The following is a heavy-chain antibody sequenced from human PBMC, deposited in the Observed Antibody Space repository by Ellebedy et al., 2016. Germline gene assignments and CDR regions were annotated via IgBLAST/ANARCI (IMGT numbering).Heavy chain of an antibody. CDR2: IYYSGST. V-gene: IGHV4-39*01. D-gene: IGHD2-2*01. J-gene: IGHJ6*02. CDR1: GGSISSSSYY. Sequence: SETLSLTCTVSGGSISSSSYYWGWIRQPPGTGLEWIGNIYYSGSTYYNPSLKSRVTISVDTSKNQFALKLTSVTAADTAVYYCARAPSYLGDIVVVPAASLRAYYYGMDVWGQGTTVTVSS. CDR3: ARAPSYLGDIVVVPAASLRAYYYGMDV.